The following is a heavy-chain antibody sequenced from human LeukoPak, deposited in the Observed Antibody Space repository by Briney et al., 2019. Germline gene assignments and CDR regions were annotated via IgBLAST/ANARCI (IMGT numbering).Heavy chain of an antibody. J-gene: IGHJ4*02. CDR2: IKSKTDGGTT. CDR1: GFTFSNAW. V-gene: IGHV3-15*01. CDR3: TTDQMVVGATTDY. D-gene: IGHD1-26*01. Sequence: PGGSLRLSCAASGFTFSNAWMSWVRQAPGKGLEWVGRIKSKTDGGTTDYAAPVKGRFTISRDDSKNTLYLQMNSLKTEDTAVYYCTTDQMVVGATTDYWGQGTLVTVSS.